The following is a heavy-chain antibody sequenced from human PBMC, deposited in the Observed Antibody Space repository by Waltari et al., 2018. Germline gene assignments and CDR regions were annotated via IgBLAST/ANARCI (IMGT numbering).Heavy chain of an antibody. CDR1: GGSIGSYY. CDR2: ISYSGST. CDR3: ARRSKSGTYWYFDH. Sequence: QVQLQESGPGLVKPSETLSLTCTVSGGSIGSYYWSWLRQPPGKGLEWIGYISYSGSTKYNPSLKSRVTISVDTSKNQFSLKLSSVTAADTAVYYCARRSKSGTYWYFDHWGRGTLVTVSS. J-gene: IGHJ2*01. D-gene: IGHD3-10*01. V-gene: IGHV4-59*08.